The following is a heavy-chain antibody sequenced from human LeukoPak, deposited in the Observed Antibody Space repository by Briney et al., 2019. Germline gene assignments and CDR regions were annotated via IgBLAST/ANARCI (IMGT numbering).Heavy chain of an antibody. CDR1: GYTFTTYG. V-gene: IGHV1-18*01. D-gene: IGHD3-16*01. J-gene: IGHJ5*01. CDR3: AREGLGELTLDC. Sequence: GASVKVSCKSSGYTFTTYGITWVRQAPGQGLEWMGWISTDNGDTNYARKLQGRVTMTTDTSTSTAYMELRSLRSDDTAVYYCAREGLGELTLDCWGQGTLVTVSS. CDR2: ISTDNGDT.